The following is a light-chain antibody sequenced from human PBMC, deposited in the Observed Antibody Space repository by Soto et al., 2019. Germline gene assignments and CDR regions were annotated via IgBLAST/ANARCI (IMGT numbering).Light chain of an antibody. J-gene: IGKJ1*01. Sequence: AIRMTQSPSSLSASAGDRVAIACRASQDVGRYLAWYQQKPGQAPKLLIYGASTLQSGVPSRFNGGGSGTDFTLTISCLQSEDFATYYCQHYKNYPWTFGQGTKVEIK. CDR3: QHYKNYPWT. V-gene: IGKV1-8*01. CDR1: QDVGRY. CDR2: GAS.